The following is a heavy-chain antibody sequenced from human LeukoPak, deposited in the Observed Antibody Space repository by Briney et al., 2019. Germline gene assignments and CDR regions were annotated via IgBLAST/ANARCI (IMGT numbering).Heavy chain of an antibody. Sequence: GGSLRLSCTTSGFTFRNYGMTWVRQAPGKGLGWVSYISSSSSTIFYADSVKGRFTISRDDAKNSLDLQMYSLRDEDTAMYYCTKLGHHWADGDYWADGSWGQGTLVTVSS. V-gene: IGHV3-48*02. CDR2: ISSSSSTI. CDR3: TKLGHHWADGDYWADGS. J-gene: IGHJ5*02. CDR1: GFTFRNYG. D-gene: IGHD5-24*01.